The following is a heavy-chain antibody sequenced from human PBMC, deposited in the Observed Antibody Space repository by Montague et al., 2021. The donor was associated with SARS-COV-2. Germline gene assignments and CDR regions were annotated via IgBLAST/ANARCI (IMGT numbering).Heavy chain of an antibody. V-gene: IGHV4-39*01. CDR3: ARRVTGTTVHYYYYGMDV. CDR2: IYYSGST. D-gene: IGHD1-20*01. J-gene: IGHJ6*02. Sequence: SETLSLTCTVSGGSISSSSYYWGWIRQPPGKGLEWIGSIYYSGSTYYNPSLKSRVTISVDTSKNQFSLKLSSVTAADTAVYYSARRVTGTTVHYYYYGMDVWGQGTTVIVSS. CDR1: GGSISSSSYY.